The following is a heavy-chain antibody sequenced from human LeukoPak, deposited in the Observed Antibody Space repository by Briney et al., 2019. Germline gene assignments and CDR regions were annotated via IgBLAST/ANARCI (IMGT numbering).Heavy chain of an antibody. Sequence: GGSLRLSCAASGFTFTTYWMTWVCQAPGKGLEWVAKIKQDGGEKYYVDSVKGRFTISRDNAKNSLSLQMNSLRAEDTAVYYCARDQGYCTSATCRGDAFDVWGQGSMVSVSS. CDR3: ARDQGYCTSATCRGDAFDV. D-gene: IGHD2-2*01. CDR2: IKQDGGEK. CDR1: GFTFTTYW. J-gene: IGHJ3*01. V-gene: IGHV3-7*01.